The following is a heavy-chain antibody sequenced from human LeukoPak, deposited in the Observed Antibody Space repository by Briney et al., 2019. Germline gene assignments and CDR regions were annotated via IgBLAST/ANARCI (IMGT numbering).Heavy chain of an antibody. CDR1: GFTFSSYA. CDR2: ISGSGGST. CDR3: AKSRAADTTLLFDY. V-gene: IGHV3-23*01. Sequence: GGSLRLSCAASGFTFSSYAMSWVRQAPGKGLKWVSAISGSGGSTYYADSVKGRFTISRDNSKNTLYLQMSSLRAEDTAVYYCAKSRAADTTLLFDYWGQGTLVTVSS. D-gene: IGHD6-13*01. J-gene: IGHJ4*02.